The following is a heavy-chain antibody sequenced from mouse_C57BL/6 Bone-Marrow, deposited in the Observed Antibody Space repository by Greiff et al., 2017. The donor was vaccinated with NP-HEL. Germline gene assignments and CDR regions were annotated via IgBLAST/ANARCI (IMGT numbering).Heavy chain of an antibody. J-gene: IGHJ4*01. CDR3: VRHSYAMDY. CDR1: GFSFNTYA. V-gene: IGHV10-1*01. Sequence: DVHLVESGGGLVQPKGSLKLSCAASGFSFNTYAMNWVRQAPGKGLEWVARIRSKSNNYATYYADSVKDRFTISRDDSESMLYLQMNNLKTEDTAMYYCVRHSYAMDYWGQGTSVTVSS. CDR2: IRSKSNNYAT.